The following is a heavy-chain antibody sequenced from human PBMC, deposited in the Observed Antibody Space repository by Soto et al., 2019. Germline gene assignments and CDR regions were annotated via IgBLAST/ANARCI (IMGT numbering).Heavy chain of an antibody. V-gene: IGHV3-48*03. CDR1: GFSFSSYE. CDR2: ISGSGTTI. Sequence: GGSLRLSCAASGFSFSSYEMSWVRQAPGKGLEWVSYISGSGTTISYADSVKGRFTISRDNAKNSLYLQMNSLRAEDTAVYYCARESGSGAFDYLGQGTLVTVSS. D-gene: IGHD6-19*01. J-gene: IGHJ4*02. CDR3: ARESGSGAFDY.